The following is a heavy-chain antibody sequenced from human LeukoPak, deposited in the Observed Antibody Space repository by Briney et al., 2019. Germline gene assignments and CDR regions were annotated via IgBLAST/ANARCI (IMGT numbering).Heavy chain of an antibody. CDR2: ISSSNTYI. J-gene: IGHJ4*02. Sequence: GGSQRLSCVASGFTFTSYSMNWVRQAPGKGLEWVSSISSSNTYIYYADSVKGRFTISRDNSKNTLYLQMNSLRAEDTAVYYCAKAPIYQPRSYFDYWGQGTLVTVSS. CDR3: AKAPIYQPRSYFDY. CDR1: GFTFTSYS. D-gene: IGHD2-2*02. V-gene: IGHV3-21*04.